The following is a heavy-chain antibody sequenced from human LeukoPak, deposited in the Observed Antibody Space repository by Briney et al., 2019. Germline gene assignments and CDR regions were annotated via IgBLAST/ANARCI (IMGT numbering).Heavy chain of an antibody. Sequence: PGGSLRLSCAASGFTFSSYWMSWVRQAPGKGLEWVANIKQDGSEKYYVDSVKGRFTISRDNAKNSLYLQMNSLRAEDTAVYYCASSTRTIANWFDPWGQGTLVTVSS. V-gene: IGHV3-7*03. D-gene: IGHD2-2*01. CDR3: ASSTRTIANWFDP. CDR2: IKQDGSEK. J-gene: IGHJ5*02. CDR1: GFTFSSYW.